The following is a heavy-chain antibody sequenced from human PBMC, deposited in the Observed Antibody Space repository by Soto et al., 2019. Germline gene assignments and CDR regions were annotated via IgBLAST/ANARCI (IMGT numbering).Heavy chain of an antibody. D-gene: IGHD3-3*01. Sequence: PSETLSLTCTVSGGSISSGGYYWSWIRQHPGKGLEWIGYIYYSGSTYYNPSLKSRVTISVDTSKNQFSPKLSSVTAADTAVYYCARYYYDFWSGHLDYWGQGTLVTVSS. J-gene: IGHJ4*02. CDR1: GGSISSGGYY. CDR3: ARYYYDFWSGHLDY. CDR2: IYYSGST. V-gene: IGHV4-31*03.